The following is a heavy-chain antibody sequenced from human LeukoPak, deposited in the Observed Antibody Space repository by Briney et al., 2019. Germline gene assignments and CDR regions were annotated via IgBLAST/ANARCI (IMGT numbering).Heavy chain of an antibody. J-gene: IGHJ6*02. CDR1: GGTFSSYA. Sequence: SVKVSCKASGGTFSSYAISWVRQAPGQGLEWMGGIIPIFGTANYAQKFQGRVTITADESTSTAYMELSSLRSEATAVYYCARAGVVDPEWLLVYYYGMDVWGQGTTVTVSS. D-gene: IGHD3-3*01. CDR3: ARAGVVDPEWLLVYYYGMDV. V-gene: IGHV1-69*13. CDR2: IIPIFGTA.